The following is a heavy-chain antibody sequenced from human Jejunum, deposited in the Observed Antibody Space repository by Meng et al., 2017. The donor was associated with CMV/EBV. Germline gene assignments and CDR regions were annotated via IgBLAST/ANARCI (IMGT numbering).Heavy chain of an antibody. J-gene: IGHJ6*02. CDR1: GFTFSAYA. CDR2: IYSDDSSP. D-gene: IGHD7-27*01. V-gene: IGHV3-23*03. CDR3: ARALTGLYYYGMDV. Sequence: SGFTFSAYAMSWVRQAPGKGLEWVSIIYSDDSSPYYADSVKGRFTISRDNSKNTLYLQMNSLRAEDTAVYYCARALTGLYYYGMDVWGQGTTVTVSS.